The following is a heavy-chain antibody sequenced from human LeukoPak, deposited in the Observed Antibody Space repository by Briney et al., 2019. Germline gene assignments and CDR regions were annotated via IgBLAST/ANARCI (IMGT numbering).Heavy chain of an antibody. CDR1: GFTFSSYW. CDR2: IKQDGSEK. V-gene: IGHV3-7*03. Sequence: PGGSLRLSCAASGFTFSSYWMSWVRQAPGKGLEWVANIKQDGSEKYYVDSMKGRFTISRDNAKNSLYLQMNSLRAEDTAVYYCARCYYDILTGYSDFDYWGQGTLVTVSS. J-gene: IGHJ4*02. D-gene: IGHD3-9*01. CDR3: ARCYYDILTGYSDFDY.